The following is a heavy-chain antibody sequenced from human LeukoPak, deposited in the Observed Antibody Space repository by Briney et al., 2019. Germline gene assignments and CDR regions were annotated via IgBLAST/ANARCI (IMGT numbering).Heavy chain of an antibody. CDR3: ARDIVMVTYWFDP. CDR2: INPNSGVS. CDR1: GYTFSGYY. Sequence: GASVKVSCKASGYTFSGYYMHWVRQAPGQGLEWMGWINPNSGVSNYAQKFQGRVTMTRDTSISTAYMELSRLRSDDTAVYYCARDIVMVTYWFDPWGQGTLVTVSS. J-gene: IGHJ5*02. D-gene: IGHD5-18*01. V-gene: IGHV1-2*02.